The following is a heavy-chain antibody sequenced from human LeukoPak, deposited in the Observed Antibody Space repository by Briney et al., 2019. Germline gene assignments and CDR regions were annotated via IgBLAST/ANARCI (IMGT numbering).Heavy chain of an antibody. CDR1: GGSISSYY. Sequence: PSKTLSLTCTVSGGSISSYYWSWIRQPPGKGLQWIGCIYYSGSTNYNPSLKSRVTISVDTSKNQFSLKLSSVTAADTAVYYCARDAPSFDFWSGYYPTTLSHWFDPWGQGTLVTVSS. CDR3: ARDAPSFDFWSGYYPTTLSHWFDP. V-gene: IGHV4-59*01. CDR2: IYYSGST. D-gene: IGHD3-3*01. J-gene: IGHJ5*02.